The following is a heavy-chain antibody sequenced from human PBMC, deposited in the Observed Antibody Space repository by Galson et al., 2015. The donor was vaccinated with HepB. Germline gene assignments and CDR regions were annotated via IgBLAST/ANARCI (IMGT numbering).Heavy chain of an antibody. CDR3: ARVKVIWGEDGAFDI. CDR1: GFTFSSYW. J-gene: IGHJ3*02. Sequence: SLRLSCAASGFTFSSYWMHWVRQAPGKGLVWVSRINSDGSSTSYADSVKGRFTISRDNAKNTLYLQMNSLRAEDTAVYYCARVKVIWGEDGAFDIWGQGTMVTVSS. D-gene: IGHD3-16*01. CDR2: INSDGSST. V-gene: IGHV3-74*01.